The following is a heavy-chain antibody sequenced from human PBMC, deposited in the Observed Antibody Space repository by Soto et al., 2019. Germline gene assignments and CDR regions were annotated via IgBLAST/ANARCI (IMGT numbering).Heavy chain of an antibody. V-gene: IGHV3-30*03. CDR1: GFTFSSYG. Sequence: PGGSLRLSCAASGFTFSSYGMHWGRQAPGKGLEWVAVISYDGSNKYYADSVKGRFTISRDNSKNTLYLQMNSLRAEDTALYYCAISQDRGGRTTFIYWGQGTQVTVSS. D-gene: IGHD3-16*01. CDR2: ISYDGSNK. J-gene: IGHJ4*02. CDR3: AISQDRGGRTTFIY.